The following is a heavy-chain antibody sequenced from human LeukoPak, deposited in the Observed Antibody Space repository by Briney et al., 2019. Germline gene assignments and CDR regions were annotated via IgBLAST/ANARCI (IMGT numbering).Heavy chain of an antibody. CDR1: GFTFSSYS. Sequence: GGSLRLSCAASGFTFSSYSMNWVRQAPGKGLEWVSYISSSSSTIYYADSVKGRFTISRDNAKNSLYLQMNSLRAEDTAVYYCASLVVAATPDGFDPWGQGTLVTVSS. J-gene: IGHJ5*02. D-gene: IGHD2-15*01. V-gene: IGHV3-48*01. CDR3: ASLVVAATPDGFDP. CDR2: ISSSSSTI.